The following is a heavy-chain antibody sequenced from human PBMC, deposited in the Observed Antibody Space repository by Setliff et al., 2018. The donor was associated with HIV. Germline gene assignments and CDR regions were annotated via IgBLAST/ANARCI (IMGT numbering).Heavy chain of an antibody. CDR3: AREGITGTTLHPS. V-gene: IGHV3-66*01. CDR1: GFSVNNKY. CDR2: IYSDDYT. Sequence: GGSLRLSCAASGFSVNNKYMSWVRQAPGKGLEWVSIIYSDDYTKYADSLEGRFTIARDTSKNTLYLQMNSLRAEDTAVYYCAREGITGTTLHPSWGQGTLVTVSS. D-gene: IGHD1-7*01. J-gene: IGHJ5*02.